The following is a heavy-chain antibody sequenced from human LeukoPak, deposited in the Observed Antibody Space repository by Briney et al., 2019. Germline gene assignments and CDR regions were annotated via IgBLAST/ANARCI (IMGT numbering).Heavy chain of an antibody. D-gene: IGHD6-13*01. CDR3: ARPVGWQLVFYGMDV. V-gene: IGHV3-30-3*01. CDR2: ISYDGSNK. Sequence: GGSLRLSCAASAFTFSSFAMHWVRQAPGEGLEWVAIISYDGSNKYYADSVKGRFTISRDNSQDTLYLQMNSLRAEDTAVYYCARPVGWQLVFYGMDVWGQGTTVTVSS. CDR1: AFTFSSFA. J-gene: IGHJ6*02.